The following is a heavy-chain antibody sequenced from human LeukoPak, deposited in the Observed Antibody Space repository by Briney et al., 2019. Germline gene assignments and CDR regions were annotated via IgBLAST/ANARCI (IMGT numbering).Heavy chain of an antibody. CDR1: GFTFSDYY. D-gene: IGHD3-16*02. V-gene: IGHV3-11*01. J-gene: IGHJ4*02. Sequence: GGSLRLSCAASGFTFSDYYMSWLRQAPGKGLEWVSYISSSGSTIYYADSVKGRFTISRDNAKNSLYLQMNSLRAEDTAVYYCARVRGDYDYVWGSYRYRIGYFDYWGQGTLVTVSS. CDR2: ISSSGSTI. CDR3: ARVRGDYDYVWGSYRYRIGYFDY.